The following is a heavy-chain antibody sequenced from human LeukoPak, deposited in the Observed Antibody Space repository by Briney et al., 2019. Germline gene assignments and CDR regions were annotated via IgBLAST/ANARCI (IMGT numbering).Heavy chain of an antibody. CDR1: GGTLSSYA. CDR3: ARWYDSSANWFDP. J-gene: IGHJ5*02. CDR2: IIPILGIA. V-gene: IGHV1-69*04. D-gene: IGHD3-22*01. Sequence: SVKVSCKASGGTLSSYAISWVRQAPGQGFEWMGRIIPILGIANYAQKFQGRVTITADKSTSTAYMELSSLRSEDTAVYYCARWYDSSANWFDPWGQGTLVTVSS.